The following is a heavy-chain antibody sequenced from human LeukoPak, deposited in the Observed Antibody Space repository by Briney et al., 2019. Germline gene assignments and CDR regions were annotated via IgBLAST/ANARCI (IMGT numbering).Heavy chain of an antibody. D-gene: IGHD6-13*01. J-gene: IGHJ6*02. Sequence: GGSLRLSCAASGLTFSSHWMHWVRQAPGKGLVWVSRITNDGSSTTYADSVKGRFTISRDNAKNMLYLQVNSLRAEDTAVYYCAREKWESSWYGDGYYYYYYGMDVWGQGTTVTVSS. CDR1: GLTFSSHW. CDR2: ITNDGSST. CDR3: AREKWESSWYGDGYYYYYYGMDV. V-gene: IGHV3-74*01.